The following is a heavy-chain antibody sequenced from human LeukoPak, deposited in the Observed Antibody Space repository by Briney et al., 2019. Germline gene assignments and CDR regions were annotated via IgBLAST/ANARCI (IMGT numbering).Heavy chain of an antibody. V-gene: IGHV4-39*07. D-gene: IGHD6-6*01. CDR3: ARDKQLVTGFDY. Sequence: SETLPLTCTVSGGSISSSSYYWGWIRQPPGKGLEWIGSIYYSGSTYYNPSLKSRVTISVDTSKNQFSLKLSSVSAADTAVYYCARDKQLVTGFDYWGQGTLVTVSS. CDR2: IYYSGST. CDR1: GGSISSSSYY. J-gene: IGHJ4*02.